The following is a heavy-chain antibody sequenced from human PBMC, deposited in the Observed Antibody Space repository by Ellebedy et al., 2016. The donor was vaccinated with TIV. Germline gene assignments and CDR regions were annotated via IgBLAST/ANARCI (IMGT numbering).Heavy chain of an antibody. CDR1: GYTFSSYG. Sequence: AASVKVSCKTSGYTFSSYGISWVRHHPGQSLQWMGWISAYNGNTNYAQMLQGRVTMTTDTFTNTAYMELSRLEFDDTAVYYCAREDSYSGNSVLDYWGQGTLVAVSS. D-gene: IGHD4-23*01. V-gene: IGHV1-18*04. CDR3: AREDSYSGNSVLDY. CDR2: ISAYNGNT. J-gene: IGHJ4*02.